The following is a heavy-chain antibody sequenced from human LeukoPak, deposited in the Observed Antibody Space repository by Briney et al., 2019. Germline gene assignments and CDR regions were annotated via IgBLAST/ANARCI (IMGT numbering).Heavy chain of an antibody. V-gene: IGHV3-48*04. Sequence: PGGSLRLSCAASGFTFSTYGMHWVRQAPGKGLEWVSCISSSGRTIYYADSVRGRFTISRDNAKNSLYLQMNGLRAEDTATYYCAREAWDAFDIWGRGTRVTVSS. CDR3: AREAWDAFDI. CDR2: ISSSGRTI. CDR1: GFTFSTYG. J-gene: IGHJ3*02.